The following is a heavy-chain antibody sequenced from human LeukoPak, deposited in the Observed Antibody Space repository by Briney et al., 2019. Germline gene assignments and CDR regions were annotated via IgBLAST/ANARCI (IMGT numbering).Heavy chain of an antibody. CDR3: ARGYSSSWYIWDY. D-gene: IGHD6-13*01. V-gene: IGHV3-23*01. CDR1: GFTFSSYA. CDR2: ISGSGGST. Sequence: LSGGSLRLSCAASGFTFSSYAMSWVRQAPGKGLEWVSAISGSGGSTYYADSVKGRFTISRDNSKNTLYLQMNSLRAEDTAVYYCARGYSSSWYIWDYWGQGTLVTVSS. J-gene: IGHJ4*02.